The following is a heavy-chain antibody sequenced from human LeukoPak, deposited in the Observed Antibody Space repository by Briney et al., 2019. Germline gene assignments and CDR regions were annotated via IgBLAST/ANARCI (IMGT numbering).Heavy chain of an antibody. J-gene: IGHJ4*02. CDR1: GFTFSSNA. V-gene: IGHV3-23*01. CDR3: AKEGKIRIWNHYQAKQVY. Sequence: AGGSLRLSCAASGFTFSSNAMSWVRQAPGKGLEWVSGISGSGGSTHYADSVKGRFTISRDNSKNTLYLEMNSLRAEDTAVYYCAKEGKIRIWNHYQAKQVYWGQGTLVTVSS. D-gene: IGHD1-14*01. CDR2: ISGSGGST.